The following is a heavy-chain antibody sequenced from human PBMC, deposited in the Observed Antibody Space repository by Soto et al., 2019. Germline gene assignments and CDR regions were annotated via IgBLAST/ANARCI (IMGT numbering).Heavy chain of an antibody. CDR2: ISYDGSNK. J-gene: IGHJ4*02. V-gene: IGHV3-30*18. CDR1: AFTFSSYG. D-gene: IGHD3-3*01. CDR3: AKAGAQYDFWSGLGLYFDY. Sequence: GGPLRLACAASAFTFSSYGMHWARPAPGKGLEWVAVISYDGSNKYYADSVKGRFTISRDNSKNTLYLQMNSLRAEDTAVYYCAKAGAQYDFWSGLGLYFDYWGQGTLVTVSS.